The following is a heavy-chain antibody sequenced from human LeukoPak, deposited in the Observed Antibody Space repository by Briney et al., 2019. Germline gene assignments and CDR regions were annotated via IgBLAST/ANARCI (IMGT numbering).Heavy chain of an antibody. CDR1: GGSISSYY. Sequence: SETLSLTCIVPGGSISSYYWSGIRQPAGKGLDWIGRIYTSGSTNYNPSVKSRVTMSVDTSKNQFSLRLSSVTAADTAVYYCARDSSGWYNWFDPWGQGTLVTVSS. V-gene: IGHV4-4*07. CDR2: IYTSGST. J-gene: IGHJ5*02. CDR3: ARDSSGWYNWFDP. D-gene: IGHD6-19*01.